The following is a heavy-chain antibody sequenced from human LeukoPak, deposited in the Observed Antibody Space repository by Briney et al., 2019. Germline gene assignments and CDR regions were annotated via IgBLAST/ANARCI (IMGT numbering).Heavy chain of an antibody. J-gene: IGHJ4*02. Sequence: EASVKVSCKASGGTFSRYAISWVRQAPGQGLEWMGWISAYNGNTNYAQKLQGRVTMTTDTSTSTAYMELRSLRSDDTAVYYCARDLSRVAVAGTYFDYWGQGTLVTVSS. V-gene: IGHV1-18*01. D-gene: IGHD6-19*01. CDR3: ARDLSRVAVAGTYFDY. CDR1: GGTFSRYA. CDR2: ISAYNGNT.